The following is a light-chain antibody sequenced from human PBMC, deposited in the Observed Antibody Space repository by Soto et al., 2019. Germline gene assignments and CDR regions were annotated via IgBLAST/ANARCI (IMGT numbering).Light chain of an antibody. V-gene: IGLV1-47*01. J-gene: IGLJ2*01. Sequence: QSVLTQPPSASGTPGQRVNISCSGSSSNIGSNYVYWYRQFPGTAPKLLIQRNNQRPSGVPARFSGSKSGNTASLTISGLQAEDEADYYCSSYTTTSTVVFGGGTKLTVL. CDR1: SSNIGSNY. CDR3: SSYTTTSTVV. CDR2: RNN.